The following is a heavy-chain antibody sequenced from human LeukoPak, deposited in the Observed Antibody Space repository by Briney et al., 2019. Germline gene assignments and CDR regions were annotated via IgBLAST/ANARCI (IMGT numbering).Heavy chain of an antibody. V-gene: IGHV4-34*01. Sequence: SETLSLTCAVYGGSFSGYHWSWIRQPPGKGLEWIGEINHSGSTNYNPSLKSRLTISVDTSKNQFSMNLNSVTAADTAVYYCAKGAGPPWFDPWGQGTLVTVSS. CDR1: GGSFSGYH. D-gene: IGHD6-19*01. CDR2: INHSGST. CDR3: AKGAGPPWFDP. J-gene: IGHJ5*02.